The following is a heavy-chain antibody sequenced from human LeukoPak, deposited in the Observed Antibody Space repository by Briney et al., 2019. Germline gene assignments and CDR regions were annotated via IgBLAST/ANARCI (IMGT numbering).Heavy chain of an antibody. V-gene: IGHV4-61*02. CDR1: GGSISSGSYY. CDR3: ARVSRPYYDSSGYRSTDAFDI. Sequence: SQTLSLTCTVSGGSISSGSYYWSWIRQPAGKGLEWIGRIYTSGSTNYNPSLKSRVTISVDTSKNQFSLKLSSVTAADTAVYYCARVSRPYYDSSGYRSTDAFDIWGQGTMVTVSS. J-gene: IGHJ3*02. D-gene: IGHD3-22*01. CDR2: IYTSGST.